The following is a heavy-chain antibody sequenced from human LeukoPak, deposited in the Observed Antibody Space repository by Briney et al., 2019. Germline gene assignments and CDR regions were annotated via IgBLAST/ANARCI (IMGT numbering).Heavy chain of an antibody. J-gene: IGHJ4*02. CDR1: GFTFSSYS. D-gene: IGHD6-13*01. Sequence: GGSLRLSCAASGFTFSSYSMNWVRQAPGKGLEWVSYISGGGTPIYYADSVKGRFTISRDNVKNSLYLQMNSQRAEDTAVYCCARDFRSSSWYIGDYWGQGALVTVSS. CDR2: ISGGGTPI. V-gene: IGHV3-48*01. CDR3: ARDFRSSSWYIGDY.